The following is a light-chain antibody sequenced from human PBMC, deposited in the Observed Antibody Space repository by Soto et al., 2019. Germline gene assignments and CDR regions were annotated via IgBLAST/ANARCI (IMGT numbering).Light chain of an antibody. CDR3: QQYNNYQTS. V-gene: IGKV1-5*03. CDR1: QSISSW. CDR2: KAS. J-gene: IGKJ2*03. Sequence: DIQMTQSPSTLSASVGDRVTITCPASQSISSWLAWYQQKPGKAPKLLIYKASNFKSGVPSRFSGSGSGTEFTLTISSLQPDDLATYYCQQYNNYQTSVGQGTKLEIK.